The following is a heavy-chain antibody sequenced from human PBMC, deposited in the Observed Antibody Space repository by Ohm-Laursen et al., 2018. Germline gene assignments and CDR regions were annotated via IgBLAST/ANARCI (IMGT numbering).Heavy chain of an antibody. CDR2: IYYSGST. J-gene: IGHJ5*02. Sequence: SDTLSLTCTVSGGSISSYYWSWIRQPPGKGLEWIGYIYYSGSTNYNPSLKSRVTISVDTSKNQFSLKLSSVTAADTAVYYCARDDLRRYSGYDRWGQGTLVTVSS. V-gene: IGHV4-59*12. CDR3: ARDDLRRYSGYDR. CDR1: GGSISSYY. D-gene: IGHD5-12*01.